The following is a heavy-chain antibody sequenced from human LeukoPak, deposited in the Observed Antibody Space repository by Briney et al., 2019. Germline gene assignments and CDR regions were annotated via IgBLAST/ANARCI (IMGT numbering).Heavy chain of an antibody. CDR1: GFTFSNYG. CDR2: IRYDGSNK. CDR3: AKDLLGSYFDSSGLY. J-gene: IGHJ4*02. Sequence: PGGSLRLSCAASGFTFSNYGMHWVRQAPGKGLECVAFIRYDGSNKYYADSVKGRFTISRDNSKNTLYLQMNSLRADDTAVYCCAKDLLGSYFDSSGLYWGQGALVTVSS. D-gene: IGHD3-22*01. V-gene: IGHV3-30*02.